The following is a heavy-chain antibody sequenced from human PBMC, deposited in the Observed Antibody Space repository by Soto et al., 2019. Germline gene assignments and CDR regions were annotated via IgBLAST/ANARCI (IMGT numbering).Heavy chain of an antibody. D-gene: IGHD6-19*01. CDR3: ATGLIAVAGTEAFDY. Sequence: GASAKVCCKVCGDTLAGLSMHSVRQAPGKGLEWMGGFDPEDGETIYAQKFQGRVTMTEDTSTDTAYMELSSLRSEDTAVYYCATGLIAVAGTEAFDYWGQGNLVTV. V-gene: IGHV1-24*01. CDR2: FDPEDGET. J-gene: IGHJ4*02. CDR1: GDTLAGLS.